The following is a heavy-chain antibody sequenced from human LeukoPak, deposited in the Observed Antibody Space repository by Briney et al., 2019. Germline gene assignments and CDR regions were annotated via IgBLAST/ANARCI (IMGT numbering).Heavy chain of an antibody. Sequence: GGSLRLSCAASGLTVGSNYMSWVRQAPGKGLEWVSIIYSGGITHYADSVKGRFTISRDNSKNTLFLQMNSLRAEDTAVYFCARDPGSSSFDYWGLGTPVTVSS. CDR2: IYSGGIT. V-gene: IGHV3-66*01. D-gene: IGHD6-13*01. CDR3: ARDPGSSSFDY. J-gene: IGHJ4*02. CDR1: GLTVGSNY.